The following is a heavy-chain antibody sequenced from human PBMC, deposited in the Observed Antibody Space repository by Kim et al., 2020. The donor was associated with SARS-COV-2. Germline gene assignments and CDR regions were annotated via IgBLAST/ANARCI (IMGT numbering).Heavy chain of an antibody. J-gene: IGHJ5*02. CDR1: GGSISSSSYY. D-gene: IGHD4-17*01. V-gene: IGHV4-39*01. CDR3: ARSGNGLDGDYGDWFDP. Sequence: SETLSLTCTVSGGSISSSSYYWGWIRQPPGKGLEWIGSIYYSGSTYYNPSLKSRVTISVDTSKNQFSLKLSSVTAADTAVYYCARSGNGLDGDYGDWFDP. CDR2: IYYSGST.